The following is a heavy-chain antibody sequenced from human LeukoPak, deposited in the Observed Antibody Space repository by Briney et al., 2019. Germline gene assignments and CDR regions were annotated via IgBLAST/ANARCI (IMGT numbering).Heavy chain of an antibody. J-gene: IGHJ4*02. D-gene: IGHD5-12*01. V-gene: IGHV4-38-2*02. CDR3: VTTTIRLGF. CDR1: GYSISSGYY. CDR2: IYHSGST. Sequence: PSETLSLTCTVSGYSISSGYYWGWIRQPPGKGLEWIGSIYHSGSTYYNPSLKSRVTISVDTSKNQFSLKLNSVTAADTAVYYCVTTTIRLGFWGQGTLVTVSS.